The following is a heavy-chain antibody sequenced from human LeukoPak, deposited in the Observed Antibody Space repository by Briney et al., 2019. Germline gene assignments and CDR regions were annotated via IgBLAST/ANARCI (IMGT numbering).Heavy chain of an antibody. Sequence: PGGSLRLSCAASGFTFSDYYMSWISQAPGKGLEWLSYISSSSSYTNYADSVKGRVTISRDNAKNSLYLEMNSLGAEDTGVYYCARFGTRDSGNRNGMDVWGKGTTVTVSS. D-gene: IGHD3-10*01. CDR3: ARFGTRDSGNRNGMDV. CDR1: GFTFSDYY. V-gene: IGHV3-11*06. J-gene: IGHJ6*01. CDR2: ISSSSSYT.